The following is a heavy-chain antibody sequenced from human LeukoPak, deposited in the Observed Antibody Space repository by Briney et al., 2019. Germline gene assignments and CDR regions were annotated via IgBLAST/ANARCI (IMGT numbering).Heavy chain of an antibody. Sequence: GGSLRLSCAASGFTFSDYYMSWIRQAPGKGLEWVSYISSSGGTMYYADSVKVRFTISRDNAKNSLYLQMNSLRAEDTAVYYCARGYCSGGSCYLSGQKQENWLDPWGQGTLVTVSS. V-gene: IGHV3-11*01. D-gene: IGHD2-15*01. J-gene: IGHJ5*02. CDR3: ARGYCSGGSCYLSGQKQENWLDP. CDR1: GFTFSDYY. CDR2: ISSSGGTM.